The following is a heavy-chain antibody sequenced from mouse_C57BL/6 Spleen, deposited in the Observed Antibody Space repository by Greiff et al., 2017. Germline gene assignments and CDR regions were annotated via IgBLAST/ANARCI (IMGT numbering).Heavy chain of an antibody. D-gene: IGHD2-2*01. CDR2: ISDGGSYT. J-gene: IGHJ3*01. Sequence: EVMLVESGGGLVKPGGSLKLSCAASGFTFSSYALSWVRPTPDKRLEWVATISDGGSYTYYPDTVKGRFTISRDTAQTTLYLQMSLLKSEDTAMDYCARDGGGYQGGFAYWGQGTLGTVSA. CDR1: GFTFSSYA. CDR3: ARDGGGYQGGFAY. V-gene: IGHV5-4*03.